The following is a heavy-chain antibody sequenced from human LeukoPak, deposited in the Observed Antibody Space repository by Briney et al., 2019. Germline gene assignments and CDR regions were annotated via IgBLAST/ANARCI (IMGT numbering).Heavy chain of an antibody. CDR3: ARDPTNTSGRYAYFDY. V-gene: IGHV1-18*01. D-gene: IGHD6-19*01. J-gene: IGHJ4*02. Sequence: ASVKVSRKASGYTFTHHGITWVRQAPGQGLEWMGWISGYNGDTHYAQNFQGRVTLTTDTSTSTAYMELRSLRSDDTAVYYCARDPTNTSGRYAYFDYWGQGTLVTVSS. CDR2: ISGYNGDT. CDR1: GYTFTHHG.